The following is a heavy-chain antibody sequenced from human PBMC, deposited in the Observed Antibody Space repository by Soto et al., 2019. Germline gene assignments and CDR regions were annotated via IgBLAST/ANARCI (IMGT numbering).Heavy chain of an antibody. CDR2: IYHSGIT. CDR1: GASVSSGNQY. D-gene: IGHD6-19*01. V-gene: IGHV4-61*01. Sequence: QVQMQESGPGLVKPSETLSLTCTVSGASVSSGNQYWSWIRQPPGKGLEWIGYIYHSGITNYNPSLKSRVTISSATSRNQFSLQLSAVSAADAAVYSCARGWDRRSWGQGTQVTVSS. CDR3: ARGWDRRS. J-gene: IGHJ4*02.